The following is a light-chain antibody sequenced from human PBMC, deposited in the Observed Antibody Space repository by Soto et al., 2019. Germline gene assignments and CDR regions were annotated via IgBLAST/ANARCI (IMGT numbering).Light chain of an antibody. J-gene: IGKJ4*01. CDR2: KAS. V-gene: IGKV1-5*03. Sequence: DIPMTQSPSTLSASVGDKVTVTCRASQSVRDWVAWYQQQAGRAPRLLIYKASSLQSGVPSRFSGSGFGTESTLTISGLQPDDFASYYCQQYYSYSPLTFGGGTKVEIK. CDR3: QQYYSYSPLT. CDR1: QSVRDW.